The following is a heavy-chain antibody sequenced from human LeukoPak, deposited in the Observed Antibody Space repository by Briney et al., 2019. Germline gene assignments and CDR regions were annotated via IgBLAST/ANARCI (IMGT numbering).Heavy chain of an antibody. V-gene: IGHV3-23*01. CDR3: AKVIRDYYDSSGHYYIPAFDI. CDR2: ISGSGGST. J-gene: IGHJ3*02. Sequence: PGGSLRLSCAASGFTFSSYAMSWVRQAPGKGLEWVSAISGSGGSTYYADSVKGRFTISRDNSKNTLYLQMNSLRAEDTAVYYCAKVIRDYYDSSGHYYIPAFDIWGQGTMVTVSS. CDR1: GFTFSSYA. D-gene: IGHD3-22*01.